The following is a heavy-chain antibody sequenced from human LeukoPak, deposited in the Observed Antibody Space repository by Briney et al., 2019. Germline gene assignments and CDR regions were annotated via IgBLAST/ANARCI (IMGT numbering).Heavy chain of an antibody. CDR2: INHSGST. Sequence: SETLSLTCAVYGGSFSGYYWSWIRQPPGKGLEWIGEINHSGSTNYNPSLKSRVTISVDTSKNQFSLKLSSVTAADTAVYYCARSRPWQLPDYWGQGTLVTVSS. V-gene: IGHV4-34*01. CDR3: ARSRPWQLPDY. CDR1: GGSFSGYY. D-gene: IGHD2-15*01. J-gene: IGHJ4*02.